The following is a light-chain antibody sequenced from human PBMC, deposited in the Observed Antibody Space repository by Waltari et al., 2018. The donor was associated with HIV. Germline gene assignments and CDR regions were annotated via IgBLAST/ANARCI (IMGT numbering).Light chain of an antibody. CDR3: AAWDDSLNGWV. CDR2: SNN. Sequence: QSVLTQPPSASGTPGQRVTISCSGSRSNIGSNTVSWYQQLPGTAPKLFIYSNNQRPSGVTDRFSGSKSGTSASLAISGLQSEDEADYYCAAWDDSLNGWVFGGWTKMTVV. CDR1: RSNIGSNT. V-gene: IGLV1-44*01. J-gene: IGLJ3*02.